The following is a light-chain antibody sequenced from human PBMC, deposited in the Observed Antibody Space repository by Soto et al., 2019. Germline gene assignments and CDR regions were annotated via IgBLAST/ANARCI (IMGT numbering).Light chain of an antibody. V-gene: IGLV2-23*02. Sequence: QSVLTQPASVSGSLGQSITISCTGTSSDVGSYNFVSWYQQHPGKAPKVMIYEVSKWPSGVSNRFSGSKSGNTASLTISGLQAEDEADYCCCSYAGRSTWVFGGGTKLTVL. CDR2: EVS. CDR3: CSYAGRSTWV. CDR1: SSDVGSYNF. J-gene: IGLJ3*02.